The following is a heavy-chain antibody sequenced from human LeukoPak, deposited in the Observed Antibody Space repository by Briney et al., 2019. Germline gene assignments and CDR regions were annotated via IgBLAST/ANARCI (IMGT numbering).Heavy chain of an antibody. J-gene: IGHJ4*02. Sequence: ASVTVSCKTSGFTFTDHYFHWVRLAPGQGLEWMGWINGKRGDTNYAQKFQDRVTMTRDTSISTFYIQLSSLTADDTAVYYCARDFDWGPDYWGQGTLVTVSS. CDR2: INGKRGDT. CDR3: ARDFDWGPDY. CDR1: GFTFTDHY. D-gene: IGHD3-9*01. V-gene: IGHV1-2*02.